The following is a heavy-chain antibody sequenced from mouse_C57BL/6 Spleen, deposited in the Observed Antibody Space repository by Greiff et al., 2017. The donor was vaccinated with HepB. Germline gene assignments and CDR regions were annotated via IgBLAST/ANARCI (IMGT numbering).Heavy chain of an antibody. CDR3: TRGRDYDVAMDY. V-gene: IGHV1-15*01. D-gene: IGHD2-4*01. J-gene: IGHJ4*01. Sequence: VQLQESGAELVRPGASVTLSCKASGYTFTDYEMHWVKQTPVHGLEWIGAIDPETGGTAYNQKFKGKAILTADKSSSTAYLELRSLTSEDSAVYYGTRGRDYDVAMDYWGQGTSVTVSS. CDR1: GYTFTDYE. CDR2: IDPETGGT.